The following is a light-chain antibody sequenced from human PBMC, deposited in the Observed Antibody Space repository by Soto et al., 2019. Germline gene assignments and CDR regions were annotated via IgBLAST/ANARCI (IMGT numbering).Light chain of an antibody. CDR1: SCDVGGYDY. CDR2: EVS. Sequence: QSALTQPPSASGSPGQSVTISCTGTSCDVGGYDYVSWYQQHPGEAPKLMIYEVSKRPSGVPDRFSGSKSGDTASLSVSGLQAEDEADYYCSSYAGSNIFVFGTGTKVTVL. J-gene: IGLJ1*01. V-gene: IGLV2-8*01. CDR3: SSYAGSNIFV.